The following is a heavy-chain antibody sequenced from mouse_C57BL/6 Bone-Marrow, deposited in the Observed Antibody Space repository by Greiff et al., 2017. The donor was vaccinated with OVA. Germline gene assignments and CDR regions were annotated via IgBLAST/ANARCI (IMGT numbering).Heavy chain of an antibody. V-gene: IGHV1-64*01. CDR1: GYTFTSYW. Sequence: QVQLQQPGAELVKPGASVKLSCKASGYTFTSYWMHWVKQRPGQGLEWIGMIHPNSGSTNYNEKFKGKATLTVDKSSSTAYMQLSSLTSEDSAVYYCARDSSGYVCFDYWGQGTTLTVSS. CDR3: ARDSSGYVCFDY. CDR2: IHPNSGST. D-gene: IGHD3-2*02. J-gene: IGHJ2*01.